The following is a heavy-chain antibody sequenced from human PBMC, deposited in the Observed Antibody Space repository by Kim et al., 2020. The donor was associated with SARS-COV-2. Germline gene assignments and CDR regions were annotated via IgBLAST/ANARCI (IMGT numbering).Heavy chain of an antibody. V-gene: IGHV1-69*04. CDR2: IIPILGIA. CDR1: GGTFSSYA. Sequence: SVKVSCKASGGTFSSYAISWVRQAPGQGLEWMGRIIPILGIANYAQKFQGRVTITTDKSTSTAYMELSSLRSEDTAVYYWARGATDFLRPDYYYYSMDVWGRGTTVTVSS. J-gene: IGHJ6*03. D-gene: IGHD2-15*01. CDR3: ARGATDFLRPDYYYYSMDV.